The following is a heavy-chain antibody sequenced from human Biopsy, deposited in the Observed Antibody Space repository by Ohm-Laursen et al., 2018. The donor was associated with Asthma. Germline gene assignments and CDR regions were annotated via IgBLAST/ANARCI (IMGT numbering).Heavy chain of an antibody. CDR2: ISSGGGTI. CDR1: GFTLSSYA. D-gene: IGHD3-16*01. J-gene: IGHJ6*02. Sequence: GSLRLSCTATGFTLSSYAIHWVRQAPGKGLEWVSVISSGGGTIDYVDSVRGRFTISRDNVRNRLHLQMSSLRPDDWAAYHCAKDRFDNSVTSKYYYYGIDVWGQGTTVTVSS. V-gene: IGHV3-48*03. CDR3: AKDRFDNSVTSKYYYYGIDV.